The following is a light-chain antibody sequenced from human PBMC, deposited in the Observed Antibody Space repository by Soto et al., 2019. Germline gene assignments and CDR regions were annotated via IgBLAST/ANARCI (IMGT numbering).Light chain of an antibody. J-gene: IGKJ1*01. V-gene: IGKV1-5*01. CDR1: QNINIW. Sequence: EIQMTQSPSTLSASVGDRVTITCRASQNINIWLAWYQQKPGKAPKLLIYNAAYLESGVPSRFSGSGSGTEFTLTISSLQPDDFAIYYCQQYNGDSRGFGQGTKV. CDR3: QQYNGDSRG. CDR2: NAA.